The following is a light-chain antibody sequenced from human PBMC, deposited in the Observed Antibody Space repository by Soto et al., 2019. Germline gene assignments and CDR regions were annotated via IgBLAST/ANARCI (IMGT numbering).Light chain of an antibody. CDR2: DAY. Sequence: VMTQSPATLSLSPGERATLSCRASQSVSSKLVWYQQKPGQAPRLLIYDAYNRATGIPPRFSGSGSGTDFTLTISSLEPEDSAVYYCQQRHMWPITFGQGTRLEI. J-gene: IGKJ5*01. CDR3: QQRHMWPIT. CDR1: QSVSSK. V-gene: IGKV3-11*01.